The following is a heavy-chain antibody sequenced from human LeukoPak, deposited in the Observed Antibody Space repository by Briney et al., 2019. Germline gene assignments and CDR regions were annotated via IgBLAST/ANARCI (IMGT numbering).Heavy chain of an antibody. J-gene: IGHJ3*02. CDR3: AHGDAFDI. V-gene: IGHV3-23*01. CDR2: ISPSGHST. CDR1: GFTFSSYT. Sequence: GGSLRLSCAASGFTFSSYTMNWVRQAPGKGLEWVSSISPSGHSTWNADSVKGRFTISRDNSKNTLYLQMNSLRAEDMAVYYCAHGDAFDIWGQGTMVTVSS.